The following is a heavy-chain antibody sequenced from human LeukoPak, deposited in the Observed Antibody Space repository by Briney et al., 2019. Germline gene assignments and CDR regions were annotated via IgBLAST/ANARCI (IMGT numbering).Heavy chain of an antibody. CDR2: ISYDGSNK. Sequence: GGSLRLSCAASGFAFSSYGMHWVRQAPGKGLEWVAVISYDGSNKYYADSVKGRFTISRDNSENTLYLQMNSLRAEDTAVYYCAKDRNWYFDLWGRGTLVTVSS. J-gene: IGHJ2*01. V-gene: IGHV3-30*18. CDR1: GFAFSSYG. CDR3: AKDRNWYFDL.